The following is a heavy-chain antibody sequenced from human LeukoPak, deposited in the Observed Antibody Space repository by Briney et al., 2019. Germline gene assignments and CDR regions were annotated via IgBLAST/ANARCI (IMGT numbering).Heavy chain of an antibody. D-gene: IGHD3-9*01. CDR1: GGSISSGGYY. V-gene: IGHV4-31*03. J-gene: IGHJ3*02. CDR2: IYYSGST. CDR3: ARGVYDILTGYWYAFDI. Sequence: SETLSLTCPVSGGSISSGGYYWSWIRQHPGKGLEWIGYIYYSGSTYYNPSLKSRVTISVDTSKNQFSLKLSSVTAADTAVYYCARGVYDILTGYWYAFDIWGQGTMVTVSS.